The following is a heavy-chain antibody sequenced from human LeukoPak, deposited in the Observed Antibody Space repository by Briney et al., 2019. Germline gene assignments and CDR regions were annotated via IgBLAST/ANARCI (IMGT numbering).Heavy chain of an antibody. V-gene: IGHV3-33*06. CDR2: LWADGNTA. Sequence: PGRSLRLSCAASGFTFNIFGMHWVRQVPGNGLEWVAVLWADGNTAHYADSVKGRFTISRDSSENTLYLQMNSLRSEDTAVYYCVKESAADATFHFDYWGQGTLVTASS. J-gene: IGHJ4*02. CDR1: GFTFNIFG. CDR3: VKESAADATFHFDY. D-gene: IGHD6-13*01.